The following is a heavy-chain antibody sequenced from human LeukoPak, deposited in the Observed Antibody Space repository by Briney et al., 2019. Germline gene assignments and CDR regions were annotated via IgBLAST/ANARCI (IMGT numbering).Heavy chain of an antibody. V-gene: IGHV4-34*01. CDR1: GGSFSGYS. CDR2: INHSGST. Sequence: PSETLSLTCAVYGGSFSGYSWSWIRQPPGKGLEWIGEINHSGSTNYNPSLKSRVTLSVDTSKNQFSLKLSSVTAADTAVYYCARGKEESVLQQWFLHWFDPGGQGTLATVP. CDR3: ARGKEESVLQQWFLHWFDP. D-gene: IGHD5-18*01. J-gene: IGHJ5*02.